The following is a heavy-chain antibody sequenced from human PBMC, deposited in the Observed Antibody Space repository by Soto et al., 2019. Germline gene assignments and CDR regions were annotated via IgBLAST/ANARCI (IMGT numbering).Heavy chain of an antibody. CDR3: ARDPPLT. D-gene: IGHD2-8*01. Sequence: QVQLVESGGGVVQPGRSLRLSCAASGFTFSSYAMHWVRQAPGKGLEWVAVISYDGSNKYYADSVKGRFTISRDNSKNTLYLQMNSLRAEDTVVYYCARDPPLTWGQGTLVTVSS. V-gene: IGHV3-30-3*01. CDR1: GFTFSSYA. J-gene: IGHJ5*02. CDR2: ISYDGSNK.